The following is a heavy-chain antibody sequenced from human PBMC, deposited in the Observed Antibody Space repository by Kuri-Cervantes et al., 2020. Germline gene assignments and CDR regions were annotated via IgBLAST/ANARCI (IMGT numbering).Heavy chain of an antibody. CDR1: GFTFDDYA. CDR3: AREGNNWNQGGYFDY. Sequence: GGSLRLSCAASGFTFDDYAMHWVRQAPGKGLEWVAVISYDGSNKYYADSVKGRFTISRDNSKNTLYLQMNSLRAEDTAVYYCAREGNNWNQGGYFDYWGQGTLVTVSS. V-gene: IGHV3-30-3*01. D-gene: IGHD1-20*01. CDR2: ISYDGSNK. J-gene: IGHJ4*02.